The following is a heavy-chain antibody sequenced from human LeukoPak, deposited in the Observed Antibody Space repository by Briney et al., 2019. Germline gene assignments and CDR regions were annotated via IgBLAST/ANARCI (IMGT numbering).Heavy chain of an antibody. Sequence: PSETLSLTCTVSGGSISSGNYYWSWIRQSAGKRLEWIGRIYTSGSTNYNPSLKSRVTISVDTSKNQFSLKLSSVTAADTAVYYCARSSGDSVFGVVTRPFDYWGQGALVTVSS. CDR1: GGSISSGNYY. J-gene: IGHJ4*02. V-gene: IGHV4-61*02. D-gene: IGHD3-3*01. CDR2: IYTSGST. CDR3: ARSSGDSVFGVVTRPFDY.